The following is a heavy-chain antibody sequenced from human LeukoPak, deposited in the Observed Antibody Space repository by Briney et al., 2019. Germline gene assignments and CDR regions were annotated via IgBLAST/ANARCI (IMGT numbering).Heavy chain of an antibody. CDR2: ISYDGSNK. CDR1: GFTFSNYA. V-gene: IGHV3-30-3*02. CDR3: AKDSGSNDYYLDY. D-gene: IGHD3-10*01. J-gene: IGHJ4*02. Sequence: GGSLRLSCAASGFTFSNYAMHWVRQAPGKGLEWVAVISYDGSNKYFADSVKGRFTISRDNSKKTLYLQMNSLGDEDTAVYYCAKDSGSNDYYLDYWGQGTLVTVSS.